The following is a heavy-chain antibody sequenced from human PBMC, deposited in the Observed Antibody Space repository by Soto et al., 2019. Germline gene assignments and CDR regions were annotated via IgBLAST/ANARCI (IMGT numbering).Heavy chain of an antibody. CDR1: GFTFSRYS. Sequence: PVGSLRLSCAASGFTFSRYSMYWVRQAPGEGLEWVSTISSSSSYIYYADSVKGRFTISRDNAKNALFLQMNSLRAEDTAVYYCARVHDSGLTNRFDPCGHGTLVTVSS. J-gene: IGHJ5*02. CDR3: ARVHDSGLTNRFDP. D-gene: IGHD4-17*01. V-gene: IGHV3-21*01. CDR2: ISSSSSYI.